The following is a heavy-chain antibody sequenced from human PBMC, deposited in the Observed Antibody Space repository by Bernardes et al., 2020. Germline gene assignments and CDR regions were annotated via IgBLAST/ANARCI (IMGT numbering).Heavy chain of an antibody. V-gene: IGHV4-39*01. J-gene: IGHJ4*02. CDR3: ASTVYYYDSSGHLLDY. Sequence: SETLSLTCTVSGGSISSSSYYWGWLLQPPGKGLEWIGSIYYSGSTYYNPSLKSRVTISVDTSKNQFSLKLSSVTAADTAVYYCASTVYYYDSSGHLLDYWGQGTLVTVSS. D-gene: IGHD3-22*01. CDR1: GGSISSSSYY. CDR2: IYYSGST.